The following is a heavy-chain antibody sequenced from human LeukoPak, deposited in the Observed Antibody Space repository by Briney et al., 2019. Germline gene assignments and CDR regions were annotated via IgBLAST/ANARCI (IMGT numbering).Heavy chain of an antibody. V-gene: IGHV3-30*04. CDR2: ISYDGSNK. J-gene: IGHJ4*02. Sequence: GGSLRLSCAASGFTFSSYAMHWVRQAPGKGLEWVAVISYDGSNKYYADSVKGRFTISRDNSKNTLYLQMNSLRVEDTAVYYCARRIAGRRVDYFDYWGQGTLVIVSS. CDR1: GFTFSSYA. D-gene: IGHD6-6*01. CDR3: ARRIAGRRVDYFDY.